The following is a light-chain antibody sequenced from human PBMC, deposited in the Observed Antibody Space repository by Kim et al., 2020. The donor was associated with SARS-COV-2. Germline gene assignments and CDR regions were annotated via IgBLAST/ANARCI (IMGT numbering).Light chain of an antibody. V-gene: IGLV6-57*01. CDR3: QSYDSSNQV. J-gene: IGLJ3*02. CDR2: EDN. Sequence: GKTVTISCTRSSGSIASNYLQWYQQRPGSSPTTVIYEDNQRPSGVPDRFSGSIDSSSNSASLTISGLKTEDEADYYCQSYDSSNQVFGGGTKLTVL. CDR1: SGSIASNY.